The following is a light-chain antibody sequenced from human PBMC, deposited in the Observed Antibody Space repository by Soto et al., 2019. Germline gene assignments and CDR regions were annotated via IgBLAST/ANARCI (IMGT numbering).Light chain of an antibody. CDR2: EVM. Sequence: QSALTQPASVSGSPGQSITISCTGTEVGAHRFVSWYQQFPGNAPKVLIYEVMKRPSGISHRFSGSKAGNTAFLTISGLQTEDEAFYHCSTYTSASTSFGGGTQLTVL. CDR3: STYTSASTS. J-gene: IGLJ2*01. V-gene: IGLV2-14*01. CDR1: EVGAHRF.